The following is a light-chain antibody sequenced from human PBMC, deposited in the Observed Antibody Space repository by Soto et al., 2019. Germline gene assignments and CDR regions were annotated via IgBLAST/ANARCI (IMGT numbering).Light chain of an antibody. CDR2: GAS. CDR3: QQYYSYLIT. J-gene: IGKJ5*01. CDR1: QSVSSN. V-gene: IGKV3-15*01. Sequence: EIVLTQSPGTLSLSPGERTTLSCRASQSVSSNLAWYQQKPGQAPRLLIYGASTRATGIPSRFSGSGSGTDFTLTISCLQSEDFATYYCQQYYSYLITFGQGTRLEIK.